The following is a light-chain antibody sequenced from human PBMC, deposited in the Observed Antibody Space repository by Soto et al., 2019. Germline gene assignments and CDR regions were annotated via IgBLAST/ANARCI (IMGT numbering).Light chain of an antibody. Sequence: QSALTQPTSVSGSPGQSVAISCSGTSSDVGSYNRVSWYQQPPGTAPKVMIYEVSNRPSGVPDRFSGSKSGNTASLTISGLQAEDEADYYCSSFTSTSTYVFGTWTKVTVL. J-gene: IGLJ1*01. CDR1: SSDVGSYNR. CDR3: SSFTSTSTYV. CDR2: EVS. V-gene: IGLV2-18*02.